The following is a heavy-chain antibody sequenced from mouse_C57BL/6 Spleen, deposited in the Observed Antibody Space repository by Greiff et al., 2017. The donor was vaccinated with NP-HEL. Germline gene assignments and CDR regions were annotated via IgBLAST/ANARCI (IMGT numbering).Heavy chain of an antibody. Sequence: EVQLQQSGPELVKPGASVKISCKASGYTFTDYYMNWVKQSHGKSLEWIGDINPNNGGTSYNQKFKGKATLTVDKSSSTAYMELRSLTSEDSAVYYCARRHRGDYYAMDYWGQGTSVTVSS. CDR1: GYTFTDYY. CDR3: ARRHRGDYYAMDY. J-gene: IGHJ4*01. V-gene: IGHV1-26*01. D-gene: IGHD2-14*01. CDR2: INPNNGGT.